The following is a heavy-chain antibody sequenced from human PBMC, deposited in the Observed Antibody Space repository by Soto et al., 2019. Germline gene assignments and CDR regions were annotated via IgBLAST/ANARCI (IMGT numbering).Heavy chain of an antibody. J-gene: IGHJ4*02. CDR1: GFTFSSYA. V-gene: IGHV3-23*01. Sequence: GGSLRLSCAASGFTFSSYAMSWVRQAPGKGLEWVSAISGSGGSTYYADSVKGRFTISRDNSKNTLYLQMNSLRAEDTAVYYCAKGQSITIFGVVITLDYWGQGTLVTVSS. CDR2: ISGSGGST. CDR3: AKGQSITIFGVVITLDY. D-gene: IGHD3-3*01.